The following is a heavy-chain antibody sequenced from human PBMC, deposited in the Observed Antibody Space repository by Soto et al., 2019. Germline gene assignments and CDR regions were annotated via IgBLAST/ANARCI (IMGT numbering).Heavy chain of an antibody. CDR1: GFIFNNYA. Sequence: GGSLRLSCAASGFIFNNYAMTWVRQAPGKGLEWVSTVTASGGGTFYANSVKGRFTISRDNSRNTLHLQMSSLRVEDTALYYCAKALVPALTAKFGYWGQGTLVTFSS. J-gene: IGHJ4*02. V-gene: IGHV3-23*01. CDR2: VTASGGGT. CDR3: AKALVPALTAKFGY. D-gene: IGHD5-18*01.